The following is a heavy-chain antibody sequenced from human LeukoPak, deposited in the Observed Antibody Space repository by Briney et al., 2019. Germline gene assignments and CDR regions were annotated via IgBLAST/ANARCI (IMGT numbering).Heavy chain of an antibody. CDR1: GLTFSSYV. CDR2: ISSSGSTI. J-gene: IGHJ6*04. Sequence: GGSLRLSCAASGLTFSSYVMNWVRQAPGKGLEWVSYISSSGSTIYYADSVKGRFTISRDNAKNSLYLQMNSLRAEDTAVYYCAELGITMIGGVWGKGTTVTISS. CDR3: AELGITMIGGV. V-gene: IGHV3-48*03. D-gene: IGHD3-10*02.